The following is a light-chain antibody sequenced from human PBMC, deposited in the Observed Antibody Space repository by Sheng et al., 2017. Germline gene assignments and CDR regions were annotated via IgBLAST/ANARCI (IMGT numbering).Light chain of an antibody. CDR3: QQYHTYWT. V-gene: IGKV1-5*03. CDR2: RTS. J-gene: IGKJ1*01. CDR1: QSISRW. Sequence: DIQMSQSPSTLSASVGDRVTITCRASQSISRWLAWYQQKPGKAPKLLIYRTSSLEGGVLSRFSGSGSGTEFTLTINSLQPDDSATYYCQQYHTYWTFGQGTKVEIK.